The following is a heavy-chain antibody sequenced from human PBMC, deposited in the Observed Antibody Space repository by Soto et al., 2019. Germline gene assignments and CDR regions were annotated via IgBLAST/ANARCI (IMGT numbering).Heavy chain of an antibody. D-gene: IGHD3-3*02. CDR1: GYTFTSYG. Sequence: ASVKVSCKASGYTFTSYGISWVRQAPGQGLEWMGWISAYNGNTNYAQKLQGRVTMTTDTSTSTAYVELRSLRSDDTAVYYCASAHFSMEGWFDPWGQGTLVTVSS. CDR3: ASAHFSMEGWFDP. J-gene: IGHJ5*02. V-gene: IGHV1-18*01. CDR2: ISAYNGNT.